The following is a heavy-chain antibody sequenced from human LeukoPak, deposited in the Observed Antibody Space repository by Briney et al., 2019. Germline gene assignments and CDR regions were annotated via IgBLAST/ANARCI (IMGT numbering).Heavy chain of an antibody. CDR3: AREFPGSSSPFYYYYYMDV. CDR1: GYTFTGYY. Sequence: GASVKVSCKASGYTFTGYYMHWVRQAPGQGLEWMGWINPNSGGTNYAQKFQGRVTMTRDTSISTAYMELSRLRSDDTAVYYCAREFPGSSSPFYYYYYMDVWGKGTTVAVSS. V-gene: IGHV1-2*02. D-gene: IGHD6-6*01. J-gene: IGHJ6*03. CDR2: INPNSGGT.